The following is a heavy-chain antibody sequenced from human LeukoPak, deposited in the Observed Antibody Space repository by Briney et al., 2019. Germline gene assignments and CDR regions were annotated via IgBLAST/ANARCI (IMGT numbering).Heavy chain of an antibody. CDR3: ARDWSSWYSSLGYYYGMDV. D-gene: IGHD6-13*01. CDR1: RGTFSSYA. V-gene: IGHV1-69*01. CDR2: IIPIFGTA. J-gene: IGHJ6*02. Sequence: SVKDSCKASRGTFSSYAISWVRPTPGQGRECMGGIIPIFGTANYAQKFQGRVTITADESTSTAYMELSSLRSEDTAVYYCARDWSSWYSSLGYYYGMDVWGQGTTVTVSS.